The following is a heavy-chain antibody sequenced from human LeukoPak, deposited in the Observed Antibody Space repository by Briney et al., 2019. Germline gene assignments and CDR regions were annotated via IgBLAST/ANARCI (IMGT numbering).Heavy chain of an antibody. Sequence: GRSLRLSCAASGFTFSNYPMHGVRQAPGKGLESLAVISHDGSNENYADSVRGRFTLSRDNSENMVYLQMNSLRPEDTAVYYCAREGYYAFEDWGQGTLVTVSS. J-gene: IGHJ4*02. CDR3: AREGYYAFED. D-gene: IGHD3-22*01. V-gene: IGHV3-30*04. CDR2: ISHDGSNE. CDR1: GFTFSNYP.